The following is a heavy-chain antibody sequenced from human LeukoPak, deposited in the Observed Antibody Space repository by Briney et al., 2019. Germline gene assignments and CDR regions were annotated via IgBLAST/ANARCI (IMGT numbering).Heavy chain of an antibody. CDR3: ARDRDDGYFDY. J-gene: IGHJ4*02. Sequence: GGSLRLSCTASGFTFSSYWMSWVRQAPGKGLEWVANIKQDGSGKYYVDSVKGRSTISRDNAKNSLYLQMNSLRAEDTAVYYCARDRDDGYFDYWGQGTLVTVSS. CDR1: GFTFSSYW. D-gene: IGHD3-10*01. V-gene: IGHV3-7*01. CDR2: IKQDGSGK.